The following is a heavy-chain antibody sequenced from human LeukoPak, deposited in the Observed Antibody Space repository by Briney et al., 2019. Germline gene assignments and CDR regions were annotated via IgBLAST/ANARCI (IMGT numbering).Heavy chain of an antibody. V-gene: IGHV1-24*01. J-gene: IGHJ4*02. CDR1: GYTLTELS. CDR3: AGDTYSSSSFDY. CDR2: FDPEDGET. D-gene: IGHD6-6*01. Sequence: ASVKVSCKVSGYTLTELSMHWVRQAPGKGLEWMGGFDPEDGETIYAQKFQGRVTITADESTSTAYMELSSLRSEDTAVYYCAGDTYSSSSFDYWGQGTLVTVSS.